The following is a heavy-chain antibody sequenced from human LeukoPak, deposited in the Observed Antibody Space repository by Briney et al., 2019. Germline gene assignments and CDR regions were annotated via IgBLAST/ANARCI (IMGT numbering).Heavy chain of an antibody. V-gene: IGHV3-73*01. D-gene: IGHD3-3*01. Sequence: PGGSLRLSCAASGFTFSGSAMHWVRQASGKGLEWVGRIRSKANSYATAYAASVKGRFTISRDDSENTAYLQMNSLKTEDTAVYYCTTTYYDFWSGYPTDWGQGTLVTVSS. CDR1: GFTFSGSA. CDR2: IRSKANSYAT. CDR3: TTTYYDFWSGYPTD. J-gene: IGHJ4*02.